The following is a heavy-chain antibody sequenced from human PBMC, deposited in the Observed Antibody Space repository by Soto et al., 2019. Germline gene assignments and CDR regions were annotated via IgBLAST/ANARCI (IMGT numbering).Heavy chain of an antibody. CDR3: VKGDSRYYFDY. Sequence: GGSLRLSCAASRFTFSTCAMYWVRQAPGKGLEWVSAISAGGSDTYYADSVKGRFTISRDNSKNTLYLQMNSLGAEDTAVYFCVKGDSRYYFDYWGQGTLVTVSS. D-gene: IGHD3-9*01. V-gene: IGHV3-23*01. J-gene: IGHJ4*02. CDR2: ISAGGSDT. CDR1: RFTFSTCA.